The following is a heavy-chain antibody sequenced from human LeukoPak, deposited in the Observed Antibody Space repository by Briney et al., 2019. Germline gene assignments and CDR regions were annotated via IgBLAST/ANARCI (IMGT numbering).Heavy chain of an antibody. CDR3: ARLEVSYDILTGYHSDY. CDR2: IYYSGST. Sequence: SETLSLTCTVSGGSISSSSYYWGWIRQPPGKGLEWIGSIYYSGSTYYNPSLKSRVTISVDTSKNQFSLKLSSVTAADTAVYYCARLEVSYDILTGYHSDYWGQGTLVTVSS. CDR1: GGSISSSSYY. D-gene: IGHD3-9*01. J-gene: IGHJ4*02. V-gene: IGHV4-39*01.